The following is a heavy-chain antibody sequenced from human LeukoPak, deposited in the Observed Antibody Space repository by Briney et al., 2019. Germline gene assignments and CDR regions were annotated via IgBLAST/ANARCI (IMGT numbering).Heavy chain of an antibody. J-gene: IGHJ4*02. Sequence: GGSLRLSCAASGFTFSSYAMSWVRQAPGKGLDWVSSITGGGFTTLYADSVKGRFTIFRDNSKSTLYMQLNSLGAEDTAVYYCVKRSVTGTHFFDYWGQGALVTVSS. V-gene: IGHV3-23*01. CDR1: GFTFSSYA. D-gene: IGHD2-21*02. CDR3: VKRSVTGTHFFDY. CDR2: ITGGGFTT.